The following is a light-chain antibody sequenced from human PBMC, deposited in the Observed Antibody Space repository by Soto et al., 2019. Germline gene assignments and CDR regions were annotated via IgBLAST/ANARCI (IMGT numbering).Light chain of an antibody. CDR1: QSISNC. Sequence: DIQMTQSPSTLSASVGDRVTITCRASQSISNCLAWYQQKPGKAPKLLIYKASSLESGVPSRFSGSGSGTEFTPTISSLQPDDFATYYCQQYNSYWTFGQGTKVDIK. CDR2: KAS. V-gene: IGKV1-5*03. J-gene: IGKJ1*01. CDR3: QQYNSYWT.